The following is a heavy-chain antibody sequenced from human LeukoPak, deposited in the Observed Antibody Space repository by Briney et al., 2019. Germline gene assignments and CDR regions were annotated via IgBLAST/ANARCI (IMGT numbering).Heavy chain of an antibody. Sequence: SETLSLTCTVSGGSISSYYWSWIRQPPGKGLEWIGYIYYSGSTNYNPSLKSRVTISVDTSKNQFSLKLSSVTAADTAVYYCARVSNRDGYTIFDYWGQGTLVTVSS. CDR3: ARVSNRDGYTIFDY. J-gene: IGHJ4*02. D-gene: IGHD5-24*01. CDR2: IYYSGST. CDR1: GGSISSYY. V-gene: IGHV4-59*01.